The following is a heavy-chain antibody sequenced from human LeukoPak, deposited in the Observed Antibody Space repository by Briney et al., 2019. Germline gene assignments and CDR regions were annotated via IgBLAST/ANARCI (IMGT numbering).Heavy chain of an antibody. Sequence: PGGSLRLSCAASGFSLSTYWMSWVRQAPGKGLEWVANIKQDGSEKHYVDSVKGRFTISSDNAKSSLYLQMNSLRVEDTAVYYCARYGVAGARHPFDSWGQGTLVTVSS. V-gene: IGHV3-7*04. CDR3: ARYGVAGARHPFDS. CDR1: GFSLSTYW. J-gene: IGHJ4*02. D-gene: IGHD6-19*01. CDR2: IKQDGSEK.